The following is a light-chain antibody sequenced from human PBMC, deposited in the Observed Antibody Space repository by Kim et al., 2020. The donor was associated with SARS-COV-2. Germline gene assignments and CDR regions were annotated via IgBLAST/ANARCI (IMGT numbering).Light chain of an antibody. CDR1: QSVSSY. CDR2: DAS. J-gene: IGKJ4*01. CDR3: QQRSDWPPA. Sequence: LSPGDRATLPCRASQSVSSYLAWYQQKPGQAPRLLIYDASNRATGIPARFSGSGSGTDFTLTINSLEPEDFAVYYCQQRSDWPPAFGGGTKVDIK. V-gene: IGKV3-11*01.